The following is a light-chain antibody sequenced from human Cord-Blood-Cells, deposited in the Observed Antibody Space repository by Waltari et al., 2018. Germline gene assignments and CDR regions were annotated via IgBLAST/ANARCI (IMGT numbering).Light chain of an antibody. CDR3: SSYTSSSTYV. CDR1: SSDVGGYNY. V-gene: IGLV2-14*01. CDR2: EVS. Sequence: QSALTQPDSLSGSPGQSITISCTGTSSDVGGYNYVSWYQQHPGQAPKLMIYEVSNRPSGVSNRFSGAKSGNTASLTISGLQAEDEADYYCSSYTSSSTYVFGTGTKVTVL. J-gene: IGLJ1*01.